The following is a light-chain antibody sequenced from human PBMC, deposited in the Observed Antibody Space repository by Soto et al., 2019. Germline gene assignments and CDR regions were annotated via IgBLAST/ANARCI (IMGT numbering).Light chain of an antibody. CDR1: PSVTNY. J-gene: IGKJ5*01. CDR2: GAF. CDR3: QQRNIWPPVT. V-gene: IGKV3-11*01. Sequence: EIVMTQSPATLSVSPGERATLSCRASPSVTNYLAWYQQKPGQAPRLVIYGAFNRATGIPARFSGSGSGTDFTLTIGSLEPEDFAVYYCQQRNIWPPVTFGQGTRLEI.